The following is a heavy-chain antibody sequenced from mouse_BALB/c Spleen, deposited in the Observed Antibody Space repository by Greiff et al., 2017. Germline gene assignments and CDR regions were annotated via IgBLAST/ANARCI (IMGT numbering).Heavy chain of an antibody. CDR3: ARRGTFDD. D-gene: IGHD3-3*01. V-gene: IGHV1-87*01. CDR1: GYTFTSYW. CDR2: IYPGDGDT. Sequence: VQLQQSGAELARPGASVKLSCKASGYTFTSYWMQWVKQRPGQGLEWIGAIYPGDGDTRYTQKFKGKATLTADKSSSTAYMQLSSLASEDSAVYYCARRGTFDDWGQGTTLTVSS. J-gene: IGHJ2*01.